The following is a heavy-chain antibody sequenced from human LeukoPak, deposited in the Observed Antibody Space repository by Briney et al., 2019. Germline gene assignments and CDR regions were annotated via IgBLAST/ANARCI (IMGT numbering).Heavy chain of an antibody. CDR2: ISHDGSNK. D-gene: IGHD1-26*01. CDR3: ARGRPTTRNYFDY. CDR1: GFTFSSYA. Sequence: PGGSLRLSCAASGFTFSSYAMHWVRQAPGKGLEWVAVISHDGSNKYYADSVKGRFTISRDNSKNTLYLQMNSLRAEGTAVYYCARGRPTTRNYFDYWGQGTLVTVSS. J-gene: IGHJ4*02. V-gene: IGHV3-30*04.